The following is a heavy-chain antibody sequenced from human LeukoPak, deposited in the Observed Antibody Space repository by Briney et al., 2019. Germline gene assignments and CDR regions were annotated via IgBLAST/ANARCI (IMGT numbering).Heavy chain of an antibody. CDR3: ARDSRPDGYFDL. CDR1: GFTFSSYW. J-gene: IGHJ2*01. Sequence: GGSLRLSCAASGFTFSSYWMHWVRQAPGKGLVWVSRINSDGSSTSYADSVKGRFTVSRDNAKNTLYLQMNSLRAEDTAVCYCARDSRPDGYFDLWGRGTLVTVSS. V-gene: IGHV3-74*01. CDR2: INSDGSST.